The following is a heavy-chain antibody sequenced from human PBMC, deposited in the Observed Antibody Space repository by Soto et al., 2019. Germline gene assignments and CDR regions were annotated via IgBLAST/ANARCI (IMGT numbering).Heavy chain of an antibody. CDR1: GGSISSSNW. CDR2: IYHSGST. CDR3: AREGSGSYLNWFDP. J-gene: IGHJ5*02. Sequence: QVQLQESGPGLVKPSGTLSLTCAVSGGSISSSNWWSWVRPPPGKGLEWIGEIYHSGSTNYNPSLKSRVTISVDQSKNQCSLKLSAGAAAYTAVYYCAREGSGSYLNWFDPWGQGTLVTVSS. D-gene: IGHD1-26*01. V-gene: IGHV4-4*02.